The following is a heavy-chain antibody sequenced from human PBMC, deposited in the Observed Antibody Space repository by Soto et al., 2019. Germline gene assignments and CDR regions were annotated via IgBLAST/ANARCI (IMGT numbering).Heavy chain of an antibody. J-gene: IGHJ6*03. V-gene: IGHV1-18*01. CDR3: ARLLRFLEWLPPDYYYMDV. Sequence: ASVKVSCKASGYTFTSYGISWVRQAPGQGLEWMGWISAYNGNTNYAQKLQGRVTMTTDTSTSTAYMELRSLRSDDTAVYYCARLLRFLEWLPPDYYYMDVWGKGTTVTVSS. CDR1: GYTFTSYG. CDR2: ISAYNGNT. D-gene: IGHD3-3*01.